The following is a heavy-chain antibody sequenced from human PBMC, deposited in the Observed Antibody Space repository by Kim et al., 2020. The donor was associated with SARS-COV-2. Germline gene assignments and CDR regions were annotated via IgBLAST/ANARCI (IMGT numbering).Heavy chain of an antibody. CDR3: ARGEYYYGSEDYGMDV. CDR2: IWYDGSNK. CDR1: GFTFSSYG. D-gene: IGHD3-10*01. J-gene: IGHJ6*02. V-gene: IGHV3-33*01. Sequence: GGSLRLSCAASGFTFSSYGMHWFRQAPGKGLEWVAVIWYDGSNKYYADSVKGRFTISRDNSKNTLYLQMNSLRAEDTAVYYCARGEYYYGSEDYGMDVWGQGTTVTVSS.